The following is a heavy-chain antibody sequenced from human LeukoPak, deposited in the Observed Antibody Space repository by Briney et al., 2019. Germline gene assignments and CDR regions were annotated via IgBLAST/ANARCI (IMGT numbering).Heavy chain of an antibody. CDR2: IYYSGNT. CDR3: ARDLVHAFDI. CDR1: NGSINSGSFNNGNYY. V-gene: IGHV4-30-4*08. J-gene: IGHJ3*02. Sequence: KSSQTLSLTCTVSNGSINSGSFNNGNYYWSWIRQLPQKGLEWIGYIYYSGNTYYNPSLESRVTMSVDTSKNQFSLKLSSVTAADTAVYYCARDLVHAFDIWGQGTMVTVSS.